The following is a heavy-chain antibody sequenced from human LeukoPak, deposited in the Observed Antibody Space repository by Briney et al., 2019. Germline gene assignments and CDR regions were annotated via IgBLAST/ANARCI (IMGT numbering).Heavy chain of an antibody. D-gene: IGHD3-22*01. CDR1: GYTFTIYG. CDR3: ARDHRTLNTYYYDRSGYYYFDS. V-gene: IGHV1-18*01. CDR2: ISPYNGNT. J-gene: IGHJ4*02. Sequence: ASVKVSCKASGYTFTIYGINWVRQAPGQGLEWMGWISPYNGNTNFAPKFQGRVIMTTDTSTSTAYMELRSLRSDDTAVYYCARDHRTLNTYYYDRSGYYYFDSWGQGTLVTVSS.